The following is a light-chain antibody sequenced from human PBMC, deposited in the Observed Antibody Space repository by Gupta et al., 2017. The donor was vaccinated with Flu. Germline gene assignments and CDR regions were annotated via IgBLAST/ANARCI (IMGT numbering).Light chain of an antibody. CDR2: QDD. J-gene: IGLJ2*01. CDR3: QVWDTSFHVV. CDR1: KLGGKF. V-gene: IGLV3-1*01. Sequence: SFEVTQPPSVSVSPGQTASISCYGHKLGGKFVCWYQQKPGQSPALVIYQDDKRHSGIPERFSASNSGNTATLTISGAQSGDEADYYCQVWDTSFHVVFGGGTKFTVL.